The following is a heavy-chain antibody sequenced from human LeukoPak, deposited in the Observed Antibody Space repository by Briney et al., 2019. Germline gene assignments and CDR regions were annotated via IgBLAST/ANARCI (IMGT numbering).Heavy chain of an antibody. CDR3: ATVPYGDYGIDY. CDR1: GYTLTELS. D-gene: IGHD4-17*01. V-gene: IGHV1-24*01. Sequence: ASVKVSCTVSGYTLTELSMHWVRQAPGKGLEWMGGFDPEDGETIYAQKFQGRVTMTEDTSTDTAYMELSSLRSEDTAVYYCATVPYGDYGIDYWGQGTLVTVS. J-gene: IGHJ4*02. CDR2: FDPEDGET.